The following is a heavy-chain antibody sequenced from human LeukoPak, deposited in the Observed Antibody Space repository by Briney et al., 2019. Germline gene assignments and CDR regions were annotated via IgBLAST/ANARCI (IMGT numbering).Heavy chain of an antibody. Sequence: SETLSLTCTVSGGSISRYYWSWIRQPPGKGLEWIGYKDYSGSTNYNRSLKSRVTISVDTSKNQFSLKLSSVTAADTAVYYCARVYYSSSYDFWYFHLLGRGNLVNVSS. CDR3: ARVYYSSSYDFWYFHL. V-gene: IGHV4-59*01. J-gene: IGHJ2*01. D-gene: IGHD6-13*01. CDR2: KDYSGST. CDR1: GGSISRYY.